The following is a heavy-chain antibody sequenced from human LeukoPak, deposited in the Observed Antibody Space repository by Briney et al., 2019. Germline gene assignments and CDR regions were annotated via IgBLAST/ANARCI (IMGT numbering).Heavy chain of an antibody. CDR3: ARRDDSSGYHKIFDY. Sequence: SETLSLICTVSGGSISTSSYYWGWVRQPPGKGLEWIGNIFYSGSTYYSPSLKSRVTISLDTSRNQFYLKLSSLTAADTAVYYCARRDDSSGYHKIFDYWGPGTLVTVSS. D-gene: IGHD3-22*01. V-gene: IGHV4-39*01. J-gene: IGHJ4*02. CDR1: GGSISTSSYY. CDR2: IFYSGST.